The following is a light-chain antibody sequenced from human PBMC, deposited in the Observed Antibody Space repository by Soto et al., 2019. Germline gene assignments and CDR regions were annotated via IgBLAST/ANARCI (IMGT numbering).Light chain of an antibody. CDR2: GHT. CDR1: SSNIGAGYA. V-gene: IGLV1-40*01. CDR3: QSYDNSLRAWV. Sequence: QAVLTQPPSVSGAPGQTVTISCTGSSSNIGAGYAVHWYQQLPGTAPKLLIDGHTHRPSGVPDRFSASKSGTSASLAITGLQAEDEADYYCQSYDNSLRAWVFGGGTKVTVL. J-gene: IGLJ2*01.